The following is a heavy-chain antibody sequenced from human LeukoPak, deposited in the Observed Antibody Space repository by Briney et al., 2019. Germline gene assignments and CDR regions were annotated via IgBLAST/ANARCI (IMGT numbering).Heavy chain of an antibody. Sequence: PGGSLRLSCAASGFTVSINYMSWVRQAPGKGLEWVSVIYSGGSTYYADSVKGRFTISRDNSKNTLYLQMNSLRAEDTAVYYCARDGAGYCSGGSCSAYCGGDCSGAFDIWGQGTMVTVSS. D-gene: IGHD2-15*01. V-gene: IGHV3-53*01. CDR2: IYSGGST. CDR3: ARDGAGYCSGGSCSAYCGGDCSGAFDI. J-gene: IGHJ3*02. CDR1: GFTVSINY.